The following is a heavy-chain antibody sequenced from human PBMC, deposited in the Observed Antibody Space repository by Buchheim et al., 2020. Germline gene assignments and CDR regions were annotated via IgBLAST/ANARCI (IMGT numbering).Heavy chain of an antibody. CDR3: ARDGLGSSKYYYYGMDV. Sequence: EVQLVESGGGLVQPGGSLRLSCAASGFTVSSNYMSWVRQAPGKGLEWVSVIYSGGSTYYADSVKGRFTISSDNSKNTLYLQMNSLRAEDTAVYYCARDGLGSSKYYYYGMDVWGQGTT. CDR2: IYSGGST. V-gene: IGHV3-66*01. CDR1: GFTVSSNY. D-gene: IGHD6-6*01. J-gene: IGHJ6*02.